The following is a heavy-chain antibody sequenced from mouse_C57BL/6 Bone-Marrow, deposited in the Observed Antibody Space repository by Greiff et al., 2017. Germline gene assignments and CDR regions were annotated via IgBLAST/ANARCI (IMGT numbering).Heavy chain of an antibody. J-gene: IGHJ1*03. V-gene: IGHV1-20*01. CDR3: ARSGGYSPYWYFDV. CDR1: GYSFTGYF. D-gene: IGHD2-3*01. CDR2: INPYNGDT. Sequence: VQLQQSGPELVKPGDSVKISCKASGYSFTGYFMNWVMQSHGKSLEWIGRINPYNGDTFYNQKFTGKATLTVDKSSSTAHMELRSLTSEDSAVYYCARSGGYSPYWYFDVWGTGTTVTVSS.